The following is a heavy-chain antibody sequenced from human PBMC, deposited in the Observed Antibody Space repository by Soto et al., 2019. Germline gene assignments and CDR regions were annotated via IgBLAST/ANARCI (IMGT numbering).Heavy chain of an antibody. CDR1: GYTFTSYY. Sequence: QVQLVQSGAEVKKPGASVMLSCKASGYTFTSYYMHWVRQAPGQGLEWMGITNPDGGSTRYAQKFQGRVTMTRDTSTSTFYMELSSLRSEDTAVYYCAKAPRGGVIITTYSAHIDYWGQGTLVTVSS. J-gene: IGHJ4*02. CDR3: AKAPRGGVIITTYSAHIDY. V-gene: IGHV1-46*01. D-gene: IGHD3-3*01. CDR2: TNPDGGST.